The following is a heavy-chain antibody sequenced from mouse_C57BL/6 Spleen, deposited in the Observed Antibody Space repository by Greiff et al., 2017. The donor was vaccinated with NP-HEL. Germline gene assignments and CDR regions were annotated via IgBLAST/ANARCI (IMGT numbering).Heavy chain of an antibody. CDR1: GFTFSDYG. Sequence: EVKLMESGGGLVKPGGSLKLSCAASGFTFSDYGMHWVRQAPEKGLEWVAYISSGSSTIYYADTVKGRFTISRDNAKNTLILQVTSRRSEDTAMYYCAREDYYDSNWYFDVWGTGTTVTVSS. CDR3: AREDYYDSNWYFDV. V-gene: IGHV5-17*01. D-gene: IGHD1-1*01. J-gene: IGHJ1*03. CDR2: ISSGSSTI.